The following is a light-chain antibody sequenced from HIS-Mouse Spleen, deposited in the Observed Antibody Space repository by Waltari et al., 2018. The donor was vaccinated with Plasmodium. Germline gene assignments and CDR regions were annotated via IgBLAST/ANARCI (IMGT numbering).Light chain of an antibody. Sequence: QSAMTPPPSPSGSPGQSVPISCPGTTSNVSGSNFAPWYQQPPGKAPQLMIYEVNNRPSGVPDRFSGSKSGNTASLTVSGLQAEDEADYYCSSYAGSNNLVFGGGTKLTVL. J-gene: IGLJ2*01. CDR3: SSYAGSNNLV. V-gene: IGLV2-8*01. CDR2: EVN. CDR1: TSNVSGSNF.